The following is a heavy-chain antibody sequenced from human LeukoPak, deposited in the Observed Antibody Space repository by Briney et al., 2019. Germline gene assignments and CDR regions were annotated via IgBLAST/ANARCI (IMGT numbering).Heavy chain of an antibody. D-gene: IGHD6-19*01. CDR2: INTNTGNP. J-gene: IGHJ4*02. CDR1: GYTFTSYA. Sequence: ASVKVSCKASGYTFTSYAMNWVRQAPGQGLEWMGWINTNTGNPTYAQGFTGQFVFSLDTSVSTAYLQISSLKAEDTAVYYCARDRYPVAGIADGPGSSDYWGQGTLVTVSS. CDR3: ARDRYPVAGIADGPGSSDY. V-gene: IGHV7-4-1*02.